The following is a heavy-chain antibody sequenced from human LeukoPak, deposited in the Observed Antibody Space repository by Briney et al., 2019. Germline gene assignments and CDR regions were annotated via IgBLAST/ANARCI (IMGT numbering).Heavy chain of an antibody. Sequence: GGSLRLSCTASGFTFGDYAMSWFRQAPGKRLQWVGYIRSKAYGATTEYAASVKGRFTISRDDSKSIAYLQMNSLKTEDTAVYHCTREYYYHSSGFDYWGQGTLVTVSS. CDR3: TREYYYHSSGFDY. V-gene: IGHV3-49*03. CDR2: IRSKAYGATT. CDR1: GFTFGDYA. D-gene: IGHD3-22*01. J-gene: IGHJ4*02.